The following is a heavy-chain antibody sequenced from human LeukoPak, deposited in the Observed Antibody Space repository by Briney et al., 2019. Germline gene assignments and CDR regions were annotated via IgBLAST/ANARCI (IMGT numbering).Heavy chain of an antibody. CDR3: ARGDAHGFDI. CDR2: ISGSSSYT. D-gene: IGHD2-2*01. Sequence: PGGSLRLSCAASGFIFSDYYMSWIRQAPGKGLEWVSYISGSSSYTKYADSVKGRVTISRDNAKNSLYLQMNSLRAEDTAVYYCARGDAHGFDIWGQGTMVTVSS. CDR1: GFIFSDYY. J-gene: IGHJ3*02. V-gene: IGHV3-11*06.